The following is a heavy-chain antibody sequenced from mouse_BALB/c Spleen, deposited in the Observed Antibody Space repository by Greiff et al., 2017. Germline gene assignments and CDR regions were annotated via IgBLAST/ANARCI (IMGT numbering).Heavy chain of an antibody. CDR3: ARPRTGTYAMDY. J-gene: IGHJ4*01. CDR2: ISNGGGST. CDR1: GFTFSSYT. V-gene: IGHV5-12-2*01. D-gene: IGHD4-1*01. Sequence: EVQGVESGGGLVQPGGSLKLSCAASGFTFSSYTMSWVRQTPEKRLEWVAYISNGGGSTYYPDTVKGRFTISRDNAKNTLYLQMSSLKSEDTAMYYCARPRTGTYAMDYWGQGTSVTGSS.